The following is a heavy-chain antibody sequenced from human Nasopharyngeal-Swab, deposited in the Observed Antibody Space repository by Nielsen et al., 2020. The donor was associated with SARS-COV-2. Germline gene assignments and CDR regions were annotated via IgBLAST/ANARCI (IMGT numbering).Heavy chain of an antibody. J-gene: IGHJ4*02. CDR1: GFTFSSYA. CDR3: ARDLVGATY. CDR2: ISYDGSNK. V-gene: IGHV3-30*04. Sequence: GESLKIPCAASGFTFSSYAMHWVRQAPGKGLEWVAVISYDGSNKYYADSVKGRFTISRDNSKNTLYLRMNSLRAEDTAVYYCARDLVGATYWGQGTLVTVSS. D-gene: IGHD1-26*01.